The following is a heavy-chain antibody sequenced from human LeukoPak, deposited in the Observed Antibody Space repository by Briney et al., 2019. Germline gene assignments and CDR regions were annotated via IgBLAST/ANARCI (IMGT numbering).Heavy chain of an antibody. Sequence: KPGGSLRLSCAASGFPFRGYWMSWVRQAPGKGLEWVANKKQDGSGKSYVDSVKGGFPLSRDNAKNSLYLQMNSLRAEDTAVYYCAREATYYSDSGGPHEAFDFWGQGTMVTVSS. CDR2: KKQDGSGK. CDR1: GFPFRGYW. D-gene: IGHD3-22*01. CDR3: AREATYYSDSGGPHEAFDF. J-gene: IGHJ3*01. V-gene: IGHV3-7*01.